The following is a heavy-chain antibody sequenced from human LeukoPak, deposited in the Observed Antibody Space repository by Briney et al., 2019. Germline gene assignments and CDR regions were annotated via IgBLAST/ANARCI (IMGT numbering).Heavy chain of an antibody. V-gene: IGHV1-69*13. J-gene: IGHJ4*02. CDR2: ITPIFGTA. Sequence: SVKVSCKASGYTFSRFTISWVRQAPGQGFEWMGGITPIFGTANFAQKFQGRVSITADGSTSTAFMELSSLRSEDTAVYYCAREWGLESSGYYYAYWGQGTLVTVSS. CDR3: AREWGLESSGYYYAY. D-gene: IGHD3-22*01. CDR1: GYTFSRFT.